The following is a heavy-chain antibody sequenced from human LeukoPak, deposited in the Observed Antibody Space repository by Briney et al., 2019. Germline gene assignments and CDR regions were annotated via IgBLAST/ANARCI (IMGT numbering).Heavy chain of an antibody. Sequence: SVKVSCKASGGTFSSYAISWVRQAPGQGLEWMGRIIPIFGTANYAQKFQGRVTITTDESTSTAYMELNSLRSEDTAVYYCASRNDSSGYGNYYYYYMDVWGKGTTVTVSS. CDR2: IIPIFGTA. V-gene: IGHV1-69*05. D-gene: IGHD3-22*01. CDR3: ASRNDSSGYGNYYYYYMDV. CDR1: GGTFSSYA. J-gene: IGHJ6*03.